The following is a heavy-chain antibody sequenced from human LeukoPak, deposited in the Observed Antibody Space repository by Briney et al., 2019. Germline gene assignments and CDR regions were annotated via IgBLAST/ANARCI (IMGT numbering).Heavy chain of an antibody. Sequence: GGSLRLSCTASGFTLGDYAMSWVRQAPGKGLEWVGFIRSKAYGGTTEYAASVKGRFTISRDDSKSIAYLQMNSLKTEDTAVYYCTRDSPYYYDSSGYPFDYWGQGTLVTVSS. CDR2: IRSKAYGGTT. CDR3: TRDSPYYYDSSGYPFDY. J-gene: IGHJ4*02. CDR1: GFTLGDYA. D-gene: IGHD3-22*01. V-gene: IGHV3-49*04.